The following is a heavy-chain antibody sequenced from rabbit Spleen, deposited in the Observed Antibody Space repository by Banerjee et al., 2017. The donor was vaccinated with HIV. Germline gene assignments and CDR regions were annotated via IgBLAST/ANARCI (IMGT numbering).Heavy chain of an antibody. CDR1: GFSFSSTYY. V-gene: IGHV1S40*01. Sequence: QSLEESGGDLVKPGGTLTLTCKASGFSFSSTYYMCWVRQAPGKGLEWIACIYISAGNTYYASWARGRFTISKTSSTTVTLQMTSLTAADTATYFCARDGAGGSYFALWGQGTLVTVS. D-gene: IGHD8-1*01. CDR2: IYISAGNT. CDR3: ARDGAGGSYFAL. J-gene: IGHJ4*01.